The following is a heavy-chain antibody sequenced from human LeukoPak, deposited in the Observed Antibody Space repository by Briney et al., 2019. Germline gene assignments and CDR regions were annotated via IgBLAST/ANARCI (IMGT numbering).Heavy chain of an antibody. V-gene: IGHV1-46*01. J-gene: IGHJ4*02. Sequence: GASVKVSCKAFGYTFTSNYMHWVRQAPGQGPEWMGVISPSGGSTTYAQKLQGRVTMTTDTSTSTAYMELRSLRSDGTAVYYCARRAGAYSHPYDYWGQGTLVTVSS. CDR2: ISPSGGST. CDR1: GYTFTSNY. CDR3: ARRAGAYSHPYDY. D-gene: IGHD4/OR15-4a*01.